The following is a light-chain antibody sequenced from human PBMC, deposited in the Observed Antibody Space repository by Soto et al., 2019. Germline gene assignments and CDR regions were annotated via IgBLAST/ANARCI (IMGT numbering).Light chain of an antibody. CDR1: QSISAW. CDR2: EAS. V-gene: IGKV1-5*03. J-gene: IGKJ2*01. Sequence: DVQLTQSPSTLSASVGDRVTITCRASQSISAWLAWYQQKPGTVPKLLIYEASTSESGVPSRFSGSRSGTEFTLTVSSLQPDDFATYYCQQYNDSFPYTFGQGTKLEIK. CDR3: QQYNDSFPYT.